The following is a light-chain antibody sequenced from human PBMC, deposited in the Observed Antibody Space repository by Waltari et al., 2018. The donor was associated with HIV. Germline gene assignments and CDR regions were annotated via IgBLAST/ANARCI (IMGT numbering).Light chain of an antibody. CDR2: EVI. CDR3: SSHTSSSPWV. CDR1: SSDVGAYIY. Sequence: QSALTQPVSVSGSPGQSITISCTGTSSDVGAYIYVSWYQQHPGKAPKLMIYEVINRPSGVSNRFSGSKSGNTSSLTISGRQAEDEADYYCSSHTSSSPWVFGGGTKVTVL. J-gene: IGLJ3*02. V-gene: IGLV2-14*01.